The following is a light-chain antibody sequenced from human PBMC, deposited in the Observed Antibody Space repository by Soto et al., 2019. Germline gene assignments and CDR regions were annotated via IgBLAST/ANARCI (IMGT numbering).Light chain of an antibody. Sequence: QAVVTQPPSVSGAPGQRVTISCTGSSSNIGAGYDVHWYQQLPGTAPKLLINGNSNRPSGVPDRFSGSKSGTSASLAITGLQAEDEADYYCQSYDTSLSAFYVFGTGTQLTVL. J-gene: IGLJ1*01. V-gene: IGLV1-40*01. CDR2: GNS. CDR3: QSYDTSLSAFYV. CDR1: SSNIGAGYD.